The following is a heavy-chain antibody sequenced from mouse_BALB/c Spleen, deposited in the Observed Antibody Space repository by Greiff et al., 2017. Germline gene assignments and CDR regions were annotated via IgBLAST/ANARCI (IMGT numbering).Heavy chain of an antibody. D-gene: IGHD3-3*01. CDR3: DAYLGASGVFDY. V-gene: IGHV14-4*02. Sequence: EVQLQQSGAELVRSGASVKLSCTASGFNIKDYSMHWVKQSPEQGLEWIGWIDPENGDTEYAPKFQGKATMTADTSSNTAYLQLSSLTSEDTAVYYCDAYLGASGVFDYWGQGTTLTVSS. J-gene: IGHJ2*01. CDR1: GFNIKDYS. CDR2: IDPENGDT.